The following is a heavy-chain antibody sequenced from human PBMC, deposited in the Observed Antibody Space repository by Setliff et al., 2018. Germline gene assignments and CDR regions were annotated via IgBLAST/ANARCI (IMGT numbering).Heavy chain of an antibody. CDR2: IYYSGST. J-gene: IGHJ4*02. CDR3: ARFYGDYQFDY. CDR1: GGSFTTYY. V-gene: IGHV4-59*01. D-gene: IGHD4-17*01. Sequence: SETLSLTCTVSGGSFTTYYWSWIRQSPGKGLEWIGYIYYSGSTNYNPSLKSRVSISVDTSKNQFSLRLTSVTAADTAVYYCARFYGDYQFDYWGQGTLVTVSS.